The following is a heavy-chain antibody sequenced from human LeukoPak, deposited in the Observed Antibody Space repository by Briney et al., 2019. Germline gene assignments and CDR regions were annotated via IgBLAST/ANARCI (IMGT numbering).Heavy chain of an antibody. CDR2: ISSSSSYI. Sequence: GGSLRLSCAASGFTFSSYSMNWVRQAPGKGLEWVSSISSSSSYIYYADSVKGRFTISRDNAKNSLYLQMNSLGAEDTAVYYCARANQDYGGSQFDYWGQGTLVTVSS. J-gene: IGHJ4*02. CDR1: GFTFSSYS. CDR3: ARANQDYGGSQFDY. V-gene: IGHV3-21*01. D-gene: IGHD4-23*01.